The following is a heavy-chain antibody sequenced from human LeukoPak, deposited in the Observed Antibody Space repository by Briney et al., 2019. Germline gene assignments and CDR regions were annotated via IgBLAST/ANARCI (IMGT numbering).Heavy chain of an antibody. CDR2: IYYSGST. CDR3: ARAADIGWLRWVFDY. Sequence: SETLSLTCTVSGGSISSYYWSWIRQPPGKGLEWFGYIYYSGSTNYNPSLKSRVTISVDTSKNQFSLKLSSVTAADTAVYYCARAADIGWLRWVFDYWGQGTLVTVSS. D-gene: IGHD5-12*01. J-gene: IGHJ4*02. CDR1: GGSISSYY. V-gene: IGHV4-59*01.